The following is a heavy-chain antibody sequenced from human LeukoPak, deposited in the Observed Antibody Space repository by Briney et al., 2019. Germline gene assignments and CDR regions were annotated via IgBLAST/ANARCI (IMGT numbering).Heavy chain of an antibody. J-gene: IGHJ4*02. D-gene: IGHD4-11*01. CDR3: ARDSTEIDY. CDR1: GYTFITSG. V-gene: IGHV1-18*01. CDR2: ISAHNGNT. Sequence: GASVKVSCKTSGYTFITSGISWVRQAPGQGLEWMGWISAHNGNTDFAQKLQGRVTMTTDTSTSTAYMELRSLRSDDTAVYYCARDSTEIDYWGQGTLVTVSS.